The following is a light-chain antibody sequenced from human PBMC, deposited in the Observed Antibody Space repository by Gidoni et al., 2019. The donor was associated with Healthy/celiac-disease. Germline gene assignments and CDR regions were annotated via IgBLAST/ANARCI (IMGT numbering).Light chain of an antibody. V-gene: IGKV3-11*01. CDR3: QQRSNWPPTLT. Sequence: EIVLTQSPATLSLSPGERATLSCRASQSVSSYLAWYQQKPGQAPRLLIYDASNRATGIPARFSGSGSGTDFTLTSSSLEPEDFAVYYCQQRSNWPPTLTCGGGTKVEIK. CDR2: DAS. CDR1: QSVSSY. J-gene: IGKJ4*01.